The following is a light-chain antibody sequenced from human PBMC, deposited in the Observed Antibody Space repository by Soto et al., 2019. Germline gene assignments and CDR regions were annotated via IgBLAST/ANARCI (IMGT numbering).Light chain of an antibody. CDR2: DTS. Sequence: EIVLTQSPATLSSSPGERATLSCRASQTVSSKLAWYQHKPGQAPRLLIYDTSNRATGIPARFSGSGSGTDFTLTISSLQPDDFATYYCQHYNSYSEAFGQGTKVELK. J-gene: IGKJ1*01. V-gene: IGKV3-11*01. CDR1: QTVSSK. CDR3: QHYNSYSEA.